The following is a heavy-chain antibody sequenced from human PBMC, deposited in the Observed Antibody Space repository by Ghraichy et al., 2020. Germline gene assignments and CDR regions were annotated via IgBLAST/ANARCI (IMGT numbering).Heavy chain of an antibody. CDR3: ARCPARGHGGIGWYFDL. V-gene: IGHV1-18*01. CDR1: GYTFTSYG. J-gene: IGHJ2*01. Sequence: ASVKVSCKASGYTFTSYGISWVRQAPGQGLEWMGWISAYNGDTNYAQKLQGRVTMTTDTSTSTAYMELRSLRSDDTAMYYCARCPARGHGGIGWYFDLWGRGTLVTVSS. CDR2: ISAYNGDT. D-gene: IGHD1-26*01.